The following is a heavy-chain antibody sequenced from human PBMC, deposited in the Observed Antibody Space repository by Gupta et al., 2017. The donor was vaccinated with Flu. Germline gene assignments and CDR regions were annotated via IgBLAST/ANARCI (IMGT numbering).Heavy chain of an antibody. D-gene: IGHD6-19*01. CDR3: ARDATSSGWSHTYYYYYGMDV. CDR2: TYYRSKWYN. Sequence: QSPSRGLEWLGRTYYRSKWYNDYAVSVKSRITINPDTSKNQFSLQLNSVTPEDTAVYYCARDATSSGWSHTYYYYYGMDVWGQGTTVTVSS. J-gene: IGHJ6*02. V-gene: IGHV6-1*01.